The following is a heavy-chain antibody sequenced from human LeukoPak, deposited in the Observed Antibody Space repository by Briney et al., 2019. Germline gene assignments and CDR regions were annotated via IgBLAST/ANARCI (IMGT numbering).Heavy chain of an antibody. J-gene: IGHJ4*02. CDR1: GGSISSSNW. CDR2: IYHSGST. D-gene: IGHD3-10*01. Sequence: PSETLSLTCAVSGGSISSSNWWSWVRQPPGKGLEWIGEIYHSGSTNYNPSLKSRVTISVDKSKNQFSLNLSSVTAADTAVYYCARNPPNYGSGSYPDYWGQGILVTVSS. CDR3: ARNPPNYGSGSYPDY. V-gene: IGHV4-4*02.